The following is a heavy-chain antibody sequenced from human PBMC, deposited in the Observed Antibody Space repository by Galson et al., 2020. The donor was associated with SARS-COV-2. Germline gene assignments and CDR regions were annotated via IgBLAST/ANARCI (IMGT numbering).Heavy chain of an antibody. CDR1: GGSFSAYY. V-gene: IGHV4-34*01. D-gene: IGHD4-17*01. J-gene: IGHJ4*02. Sequence: SETLSLTCAVYGGSFSAYYWSWIRQSPEKGLEWIGEIHHSGSTNYNPSLRSRVTISVDTSKKRFSLKLTSVTPADTAVYYCARNSGWYGGKAFDYWGQGTPVTVSS. CDR3: ARNSGWYGGKAFDY. CDR2: IHHSGST.